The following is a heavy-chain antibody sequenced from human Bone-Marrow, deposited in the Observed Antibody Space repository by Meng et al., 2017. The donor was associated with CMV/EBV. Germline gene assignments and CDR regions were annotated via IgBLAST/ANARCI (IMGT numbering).Heavy chain of an antibody. V-gene: IGHV1-2*02. Sequence: ASVKVSCKASGYTFTKYHIHWVRQAPGQGLEWLGWINPKSGVTNHTQRFQGRLTMTRDASINTAYMEVSRLRSDDTAVYYCARWLRYCGGGDCYSGNEMEAWGQGTMVTVSS. J-gene: IGHJ5*02. D-gene: IGHD2-21*02. CDR1: GYTFTKYH. CDR2: INPKSGVT. CDR3: ARWLRYCGGGDCYSGNEMEA.